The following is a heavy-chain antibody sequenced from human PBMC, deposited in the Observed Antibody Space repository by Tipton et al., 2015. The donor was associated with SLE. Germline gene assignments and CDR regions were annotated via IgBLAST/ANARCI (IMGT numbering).Heavy chain of an antibody. V-gene: IGHV4-34*01. CDR3: ASTFWYFDY. CDR1: GGSFSAYY. Sequence: TLSLTCAVYGGSFSAYYWSWIRQPPGKGLEWIGEINHGGSTNYNPSPKSRVTISVDTSKNQFSLKLSSVTAADTAMYYCASTFWYFDYWGQGTLVTVSS. J-gene: IGHJ4*02. D-gene: IGHD3-16*01. CDR2: INHGGST.